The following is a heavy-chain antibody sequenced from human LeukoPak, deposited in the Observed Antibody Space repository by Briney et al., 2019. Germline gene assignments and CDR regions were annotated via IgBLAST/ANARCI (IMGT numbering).Heavy chain of an antibody. D-gene: IGHD2-15*01. CDR1: GGSFSGYY. V-gene: IGHV4-34*01. Sequence: SETLSLTCAVYGGSFSGYYWSWIRQPPGKGLEWIGEINHSGSTNYNPSLKSRVTISVDTSKNQFSLKLSSVTAADTAVYYCARGSVAAIRDFWGHGTMVTVSS. J-gene: IGHJ3*01. CDR2: INHSGST. CDR3: ARGSVAAIRDF.